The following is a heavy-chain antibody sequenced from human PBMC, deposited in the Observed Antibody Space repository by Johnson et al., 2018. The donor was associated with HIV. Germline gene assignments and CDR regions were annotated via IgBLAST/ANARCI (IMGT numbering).Heavy chain of an antibody. Sequence: VQLVESGGGLIQPGGSLRLSCAASGFIVSSYYMSWVRQAPGTGLEWVSAIYSGGTTYYAASVKGRFTISRDNSKSTLYLQMNSLRAEDTAVYYCARWVMVRGREGFDVWGQGTMVTVSS. CDR1: GFIVSSYY. V-gene: IGHV3-53*01. J-gene: IGHJ3*01. CDR2: IYSGGTT. D-gene: IGHD3-10*01. CDR3: ARWVMVRGREGFDV.